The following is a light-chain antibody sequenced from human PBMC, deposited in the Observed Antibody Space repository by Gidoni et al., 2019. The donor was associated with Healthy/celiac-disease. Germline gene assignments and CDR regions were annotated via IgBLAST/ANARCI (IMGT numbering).Light chain of an antibody. CDR2: KAS. CDR1: QSISSW. Sequence: DIQMTQSPSTLSASVGDSVTITCRASQSISSWLAWYHQKPGKAPKLLIYKASSLESGVPSRFSGSGSGTEFTLTISSLQPDDFATYYCQQYNSYPTFGPGTKVDIK. J-gene: IGKJ3*01. V-gene: IGKV1-5*03. CDR3: QQYNSYPT.